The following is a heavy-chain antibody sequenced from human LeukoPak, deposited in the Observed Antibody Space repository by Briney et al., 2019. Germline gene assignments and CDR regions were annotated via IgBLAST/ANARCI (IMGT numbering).Heavy chain of an antibody. V-gene: IGHV3-30*18. CDR3: AKEGMRYCSSTSCPILDY. D-gene: IGHD2-2*01. CDR2: ISYDGSNK. J-gene: IGHJ4*02. Sequence: GRSLTLSCAASGLTFSSYGMHWVRQAPGKGLEWVADISYDGSNKYYADSVKGRFTISRDNSKNTLYLQMISLRAEDTAVYYCAKEGMRYCSSTSCPILDYWGQGTLVTVSS. CDR1: GLTFSSYG.